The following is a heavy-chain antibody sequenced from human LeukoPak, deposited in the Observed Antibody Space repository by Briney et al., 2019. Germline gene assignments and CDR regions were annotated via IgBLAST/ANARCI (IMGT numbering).Heavy chain of an antibody. CDR1: GFTFSSYA. Sequence: GGSLRLSCAASGFTFSSYAMHWVRQAPGKGLEWVAVISYDGSNKYYADSVKGRFTISRDNSKNTLYPQMNSLRAEDTAVYYCARDRGSGYGPPDLDYWGQGTLVTVSS. J-gene: IGHJ4*02. V-gene: IGHV3-30*04. CDR3: ARDRGSGYGPPDLDY. CDR2: ISYDGSNK. D-gene: IGHD5-12*01.